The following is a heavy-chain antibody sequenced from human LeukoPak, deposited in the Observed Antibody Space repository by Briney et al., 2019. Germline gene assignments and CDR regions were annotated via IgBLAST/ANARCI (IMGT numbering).Heavy chain of an antibody. Sequence: ASVKVSCKASGYTFTSYDINWVRQATGQGLEWMGWMNPNSGNTGYAQKFQGRVTITRNTSISTAYMELSSLRSEDTAVYYCARTSGSYCTNGVCYLEDAFDIWGQGTMVTVSS. CDR2: MNPNSGNT. CDR3: ARTSGSYCTNGVCYLEDAFDI. J-gene: IGHJ3*02. D-gene: IGHD2-8*01. CDR1: GYTFTSYD. V-gene: IGHV1-8*03.